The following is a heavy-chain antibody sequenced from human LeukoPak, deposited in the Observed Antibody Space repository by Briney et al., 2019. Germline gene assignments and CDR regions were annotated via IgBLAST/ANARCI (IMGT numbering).Heavy chain of an antibody. J-gene: IGHJ4*02. CDR2: ISYDGSNK. D-gene: IGHD6-13*01. V-gene: IGHV3-30*04. CDR3: VTWGVEAGMDH. CDR1: GFTFSSYA. Sequence: GGSLRLSCAASGFTFSSYAMHWVRQAPGKGLEWVAVISYDGSNKYYADSVKGRFTISRDNSKNTLCPQMNSLRAEDTAVYYCVTWGVEAGMDHRGPGTLVTVSS.